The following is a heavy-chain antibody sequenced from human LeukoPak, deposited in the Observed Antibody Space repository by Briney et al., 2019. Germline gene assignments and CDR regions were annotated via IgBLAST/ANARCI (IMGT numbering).Heavy chain of an antibody. D-gene: IGHD1-1*01. J-gene: IGHJ4*02. CDR1: GFTFSNAW. CDR2: IKSKTDGCTT. V-gene: IGHV3-15*01. Sequence: GGSLRLSCAASGFTFSNAWMSWVRQAPGKGLEWVGRIKSKTDGCTTDYAGPVKGRFTISRDDSKNTLYLQMNSLKTEDTAVYYCENDGDYWGQGTLVTVSS. CDR3: ENDGDY.